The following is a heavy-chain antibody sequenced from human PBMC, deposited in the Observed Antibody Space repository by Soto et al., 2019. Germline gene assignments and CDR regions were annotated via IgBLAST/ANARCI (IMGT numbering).Heavy chain of an antibody. CDR1: GYTFTSYP. Sequence: QVQLVQSAPELQRPGDSVKVSCKTSGYTFTSYPYTWVRQAPGQGLEWMGWVNSYDGTTKVAQQFRDSITLTADKSAATVFMELRRLTSDDTAVYYCAREYYGTTTWIDYWGQGTLVGVSS. V-gene: IGHV1-18*04. CDR3: AREYYGTTTWIDY. D-gene: IGHD1-7*01. CDR2: VNSYDGTT. J-gene: IGHJ4*02.